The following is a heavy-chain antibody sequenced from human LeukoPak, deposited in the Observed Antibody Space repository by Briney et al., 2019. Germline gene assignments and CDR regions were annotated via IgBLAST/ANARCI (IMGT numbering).Heavy chain of an antibody. V-gene: IGHV4-30-2*01. CDR1: GGSISSGGYS. J-gene: IGHJ4*02. CDR2: IYHSGST. Sequence: SETLSLTCAVSGGSISSGGYSWSWIRQPPGKGLEWIGYIYHSGSTYYNPSLKSRVTISVDRSKNQYSLKLSSVTAADTAVYYCARRNGGNLDYWGQGTLVTVSS. CDR3: ARRNGGNLDY. D-gene: IGHD4-23*01.